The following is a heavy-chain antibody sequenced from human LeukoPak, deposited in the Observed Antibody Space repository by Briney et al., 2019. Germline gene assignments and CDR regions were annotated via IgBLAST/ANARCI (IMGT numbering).Heavy chain of an antibody. CDR3: ARDITIVRGVIGGY. CDR2: INPNSGGT. J-gene: IGHJ4*02. Sequence: ASVKVSCKASGYTFTGYYMHWVRQAPGQGLEWMGWINPNSGGTNYAQKFQGRVTMTRDTSISTAYVELSRLGSDDTAVYYCARDITIVRGVIGGYWGQGTLVTVSS. D-gene: IGHD3-10*01. V-gene: IGHV1-2*02. CDR1: GYTFTGYY.